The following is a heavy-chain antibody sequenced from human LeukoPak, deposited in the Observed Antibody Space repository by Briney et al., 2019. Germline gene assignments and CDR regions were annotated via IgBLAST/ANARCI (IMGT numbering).Heavy chain of an antibody. J-gene: IGHJ6*02. CDR1: GFTFDDYT. Sequence: SGGSLRLSCAASGFTFDDYTMHWVRQAPGKGLEWVSLISWDGGSTYYADSVKGRFTISRDNSKNSLYLQMNSLRTEDTALYYCAKDITSFLRIMTTVVRDYGMDVWGQGTTVTVSS. CDR3: AKDITSFLRIMTTVVRDYGMDV. D-gene: IGHD4-17*01. V-gene: IGHV3-43*01. CDR2: ISWDGGST.